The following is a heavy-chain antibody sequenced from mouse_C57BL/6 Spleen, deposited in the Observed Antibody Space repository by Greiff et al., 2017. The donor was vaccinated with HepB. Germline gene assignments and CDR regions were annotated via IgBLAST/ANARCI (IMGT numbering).Heavy chain of an antibody. V-gene: IGHV1-80*01. Sequence: VQLQQSGAELVKPGASVKISCKASGYAFSSYWMNWVKQRPGKGLEWIGQIYPGDGDTNYNGKFKGKATLTADNSSSTAYMQLSSLTSEDSAVYFCARKRDYYGSSYGWYFDVLGTGTTVTVSS. CDR2: IYPGDGDT. CDR1: GYAFSSYW. J-gene: IGHJ1*03. CDR3: ARKRDYYGSSYGWYFDV. D-gene: IGHD1-1*01.